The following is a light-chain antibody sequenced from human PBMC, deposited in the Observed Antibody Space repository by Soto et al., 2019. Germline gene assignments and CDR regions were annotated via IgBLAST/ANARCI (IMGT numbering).Light chain of an antibody. CDR2: FIN. CDR3: LLYDGGSYV. J-gene: IGLJ1*01. Sequence: QAVVTQEPSLTVSPGGTVTLTCASSTGAVTSGYYPNWFQQKPGQAPRALIYFINNKHSWTPARFSGSLLGGKAALTLSGVQPEDEAEYYCLLYDGGSYVFGTGTKVTVL. V-gene: IGLV7-43*01. CDR1: TGAVTSGYY.